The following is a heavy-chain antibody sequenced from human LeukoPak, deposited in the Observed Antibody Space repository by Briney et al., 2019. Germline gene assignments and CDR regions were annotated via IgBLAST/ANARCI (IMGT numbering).Heavy chain of an antibody. J-gene: IGHJ6*02. Sequence: SETLSLTCTVSGGSISSYYWSWIRQPPGKGLEWIGYIYYSGSTNYNPSLKSRVTISVDTSKNQFSLKLSSVTAADTAVYYCARYRHYYGSGSYYNSRGMDVWGQGTTVTVSS. CDR3: ARYRHYYGSGSYYNSRGMDV. V-gene: IGHV4-59*12. CDR2: IYYSGST. D-gene: IGHD3-10*01. CDR1: GGSISSYY.